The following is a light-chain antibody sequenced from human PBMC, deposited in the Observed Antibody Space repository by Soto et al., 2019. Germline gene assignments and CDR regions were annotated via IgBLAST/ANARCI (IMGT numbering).Light chain of an antibody. Sequence: DIQMTQSLSSLSASVGDTVTLTSRASQSISNSLSWYQQKPGIAPKFLIYVASTLQRGVPSRFSGSGSGTNFTLTISSLQPEDVATYYWQQTLSPPYPFGRGTKLELK. J-gene: IGKJ2*01. V-gene: IGKV1-39*01. CDR2: VAS. CDR3: QQTLSPPYP. CDR1: QSISNS.